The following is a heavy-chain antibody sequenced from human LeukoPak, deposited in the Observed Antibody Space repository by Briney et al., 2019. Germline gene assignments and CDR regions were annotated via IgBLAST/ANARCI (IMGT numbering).Heavy chain of an antibody. CDR2: IHSSGYT. D-gene: IGHD1-26*01. V-gene: IGHV4-4*09. CDR3: AQRQGQTSGSYGCVDP. CDR1: GGSISGNY. J-gene: IGHJ5*02. Sequence: SETLSLTCTVSGGSISGNYWSWIRKPPGQGLEWIAYIHSSGYTNYNPYLQPRVTISVDTSKNSFYLQVASVTAADTASQYCAQRQGQTSGSYGCVDPWGPGAAVTVSS.